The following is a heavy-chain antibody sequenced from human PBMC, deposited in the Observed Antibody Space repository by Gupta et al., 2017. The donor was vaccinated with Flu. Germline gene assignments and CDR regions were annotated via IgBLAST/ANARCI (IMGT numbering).Heavy chain of an antibody. J-gene: IGHJ4*02. CDR3: AKETWEFYFDF. D-gene: IGHD1-26*01. V-gene: IGHV3-23*01. CDR2: ISDSGDSI. Sequence: WVRQAPGKGLEWVSAISDSGDSIYYADSVKGRFAISRDNSKDTLYLQISSLGAEDTAVYYCAKETWEFYFDFWGQGTLVNVSS.